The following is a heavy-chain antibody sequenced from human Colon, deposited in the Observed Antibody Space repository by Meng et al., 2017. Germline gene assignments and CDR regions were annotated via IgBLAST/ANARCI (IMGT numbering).Heavy chain of an antibody. CDR1: GDCISSGASY. J-gene: IGHJ4*02. Sequence: QLQQSVQRLVKPSKHLSLTWTVSGDCISSGASYCSWTRQPPGKGLEYIGYIYYSGSTYYHTSLESRVTISVDTSKNQFSLKLSSVTAADTYVYNCARGPTTYFDYWGQGTLVTVSS. V-gene: IGHV4-30-4*01. CDR3: ARGPTTYFDY. CDR2: IYYSGST. D-gene: IGHD4-17*01.